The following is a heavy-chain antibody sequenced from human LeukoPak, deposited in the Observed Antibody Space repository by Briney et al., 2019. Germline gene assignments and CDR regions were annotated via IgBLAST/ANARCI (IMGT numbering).Heavy chain of an antibody. CDR1: GFTFSSYG. V-gene: IGHV3-30*18. CDR2: ISYDGSNK. D-gene: IGHD3-10*01. J-gene: IGHJ4*02. CDR3: AKDRLRGVIPYYLDY. Sequence: GGSLRLSCAASGFTFSSYGMHWVRQAPGKGLEWVAVISYDGSNKYYADSVKGRFTISRDNSKNTLYLQMNSLRAEDTAVYYCAKDRLRGVIPYYLDYWGQGTLVTVSS.